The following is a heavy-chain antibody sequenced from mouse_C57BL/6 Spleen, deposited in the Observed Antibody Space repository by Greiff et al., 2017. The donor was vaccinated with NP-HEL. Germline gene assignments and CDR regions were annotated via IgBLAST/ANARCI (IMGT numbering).Heavy chain of an antibody. Sequence: LVESGPELVKPGASVKISCKASGYAFSSSWMNWVKQRPGKGLEWIGRIYPGDGDTNYNGKFKGKATLTADKSSSTAYMQLSSLTSEDSAVYFCASVYYGSAMDYWGQGTSVTVSS. CDR2: IYPGDGDT. CDR1: GYAFSSSW. J-gene: IGHJ4*01. D-gene: IGHD2-1*01. CDR3: ASVYYGSAMDY. V-gene: IGHV1-82*01.